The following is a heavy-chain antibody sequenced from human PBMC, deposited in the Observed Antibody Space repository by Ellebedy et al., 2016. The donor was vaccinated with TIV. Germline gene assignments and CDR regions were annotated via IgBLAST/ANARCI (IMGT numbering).Heavy chain of an antibody. CDR3: ARSLTYSSRDYFES. J-gene: IGHJ4*02. Sequence: GGSLRLSXVVSGFTFSSYWMGWVRQAPGKGLEWVANIKQDGSEKYYVDSVKGRFTISRDNAKNSLYLQMNSLRVEDTAVYYCARSLTYSSRDYFESWGQGTLVTVSS. CDR1: GFTFSSYW. CDR2: IKQDGSEK. V-gene: IGHV3-7*01. D-gene: IGHD6-19*01.